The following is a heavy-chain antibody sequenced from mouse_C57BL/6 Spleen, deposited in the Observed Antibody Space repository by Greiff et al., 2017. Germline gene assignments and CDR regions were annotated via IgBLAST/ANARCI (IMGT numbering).Heavy chain of an antibody. D-gene: IGHD3-2*02. CDR3: AKDSSGPPAMDY. CDR1: GYSFTDYN. CDR2: INPNYGTT. V-gene: IGHV1-39*01. Sequence: VHVKQSGPELVKPGASVKISCKASGYSFTDYNMNWVKQSNGKSLEWIGVINPNYGTTSYNQKFKGKATLTVDQSSSTAYMQLNSLTSEDSAVYYCAKDSSGPPAMDYWGQGTSVTVSS. J-gene: IGHJ4*01.